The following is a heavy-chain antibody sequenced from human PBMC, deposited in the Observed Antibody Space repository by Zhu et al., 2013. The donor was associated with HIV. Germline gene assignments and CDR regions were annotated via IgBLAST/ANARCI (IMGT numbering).Heavy chain of an antibody. CDR3: ARVRGXGEMAPTYYHYMDV. Sequence: QVQLVQSGAEVKKPGASVKVSCKASGYTLTDHYMHWVRQAPGQGLEWMGWIIPQSGDAIYAQKFQGRVTMTRDTSISTVYMELSSLRTDDTAVYYXARVRGXGEMAPTYYHYMDVWGKGTT. V-gene: IGHV1-2*02. J-gene: IGHJ6*03. CDR2: IIPQSGDA. CDR1: GYTLTDHY. D-gene: IGHD3-10*01.